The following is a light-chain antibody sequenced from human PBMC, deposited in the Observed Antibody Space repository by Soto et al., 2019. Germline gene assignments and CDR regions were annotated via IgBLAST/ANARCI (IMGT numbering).Light chain of an antibody. CDR1: QSVSSN. CDR2: GAS. J-gene: IGKJ1*01. V-gene: IGKV3-15*01. CDR3: QQYNNWPPWT. Sequence: VMPQSPATLSVSPGERATLSCRASQSVSSNLAWYQQKPGQAPRLLIYGASTRATGIPARFSGSGSGTEFTLTISSLQSEDVAVYYCQQYNNWPPWTFGQGTKVEIK.